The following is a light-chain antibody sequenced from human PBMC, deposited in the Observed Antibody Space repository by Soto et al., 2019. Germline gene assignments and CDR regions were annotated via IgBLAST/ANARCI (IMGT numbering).Light chain of an antibody. V-gene: IGLV2-14*01. CDR3: SSFTNTITRYA. CDR2: EVS. CDR1: SSDVGGYNY. Sequence: QSVLTQPASVSGSPGQSFTISCTGTSSDVGGYNYVSWFQHHPGKAPKLIIYEVSYRPSGVSNRFSGSKSGDTASLTISGLQAEDEADYYCSSFTNTITRYAFGTGTRSPS. J-gene: IGLJ1*01.